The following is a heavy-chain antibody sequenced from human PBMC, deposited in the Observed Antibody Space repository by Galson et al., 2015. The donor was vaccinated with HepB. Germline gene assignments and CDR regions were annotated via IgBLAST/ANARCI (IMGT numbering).Heavy chain of an antibody. CDR3: ARDRVESYFAPYYYYYGMDV. D-gene: IGHD3-10*01. V-gene: IGHV1-18*04. Sequence: SVKVSCKAPGYTFTSYGISWVRQAPGQGLEWMGWISAYNGNTNYAQKLQGRVTMTTDTSTSTAYMELRSLRSDDTAVYYCARDRVESYFAPYYYYYGMDVWGQGTTVTVSS. CDR1: GYTFTSYG. CDR2: ISAYNGNT. J-gene: IGHJ6*02.